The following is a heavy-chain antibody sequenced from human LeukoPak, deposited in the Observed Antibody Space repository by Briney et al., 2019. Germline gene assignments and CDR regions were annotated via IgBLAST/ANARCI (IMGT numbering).Heavy chain of an antibody. Sequence: SETLSLTCAVYGGSFSGYYWSWIRHPPGKGLEWIGEINHSGSTNYNPSLKSRVTISVDTSKNQFSLKLSSVTAADTAVYYCARGLSRLGYYDSRKYYFDYWGQGTLVTVSS. CDR2: INHSGST. CDR3: ARGLSRLGYYDSRKYYFDY. J-gene: IGHJ4*02. D-gene: IGHD3-22*01. CDR1: GGSFSGYY. V-gene: IGHV4-34*01.